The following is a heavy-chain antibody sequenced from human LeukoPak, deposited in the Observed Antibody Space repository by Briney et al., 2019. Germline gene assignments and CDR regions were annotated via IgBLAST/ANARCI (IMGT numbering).Heavy chain of an antibody. Sequence: ASVKVSCKASGYTFNSYGISWVRQAPGQGLEWMGWISAYNGNTNYAQKLQGRVTMTTDTSTSTAYMELRSLRSDDTAVYYCAREMTTVTAGPFDYWGQGTLVTVSS. J-gene: IGHJ4*02. V-gene: IGHV1-18*01. CDR1: GYTFNSYG. CDR2: ISAYNGNT. CDR3: AREMTTVTAGPFDY. D-gene: IGHD4-17*01.